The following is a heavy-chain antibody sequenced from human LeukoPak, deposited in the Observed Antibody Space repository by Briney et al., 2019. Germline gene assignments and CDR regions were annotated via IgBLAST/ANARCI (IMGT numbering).Heavy chain of an antibody. Sequence: GGSLRLSCAASGFTFSDYYMSWIRQAPGKGLEWVSYISSSGSTIYYADSVKGRFTISRDNSKNTLYLQMNSLRAEDTAVYYCAKEARDYGDYLDYWGQGTLVTVSS. CDR3: AKEARDYGDYLDY. D-gene: IGHD4-17*01. CDR1: GFTFSDYY. CDR2: ISSSGSTI. J-gene: IGHJ4*02. V-gene: IGHV3-11*04.